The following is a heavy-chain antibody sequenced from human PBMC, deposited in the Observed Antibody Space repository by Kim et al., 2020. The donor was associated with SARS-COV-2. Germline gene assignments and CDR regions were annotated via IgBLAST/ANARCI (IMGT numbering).Heavy chain of an antibody. J-gene: IGHJ5*02. CDR1: GGTFSSYA. CDR2: IIPIFGTA. V-gene: IGHV1-69*13. Sequence: SVKVSCKASGGTFSSYAISWVRQAPGQGLEWMGGIIPIFGTANYAQKFQGRVTITADESTSTAYMELSSLRSEDTAVYYCARHPGEGYYDSSGYPWFDPWGQGTLVTVSS. D-gene: IGHD3-22*01. CDR3: ARHPGEGYYDSSGYPWFDP.